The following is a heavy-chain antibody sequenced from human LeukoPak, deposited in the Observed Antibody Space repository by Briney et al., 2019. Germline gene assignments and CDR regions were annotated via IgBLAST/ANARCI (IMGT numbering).Heavy chain of an antibody. Sequence: AETLSLTCAVYGGSFSGYYWSWIRQPPGKGLEWIGEINHSGSTNYNPSLKSRVTISVDTSKNQFSLKLSSVTAADTAVYYCARDPVVPATSMQFDWYFDLWGRGTLVTVSS. CDR1: GGSFSGYY. D-gene: IGHD2-21*02. J-gene: IGHJ2*01. CDR3: ARDPVVPATSMQFDWYFDL. CDR2: INHSGST. V-gene: IGHV4-34*01.